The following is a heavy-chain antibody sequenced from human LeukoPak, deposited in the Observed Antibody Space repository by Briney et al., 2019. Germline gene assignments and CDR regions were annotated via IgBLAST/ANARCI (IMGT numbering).Heavy chain of an antibody. V-gene: IGHV3-73*01. CDR1: GFTFSGSA. Sequence: GGSLKLSCAASGFTFSGSAMHWVRQASGKGLEWVGRIRSKANSYATAYAASVKGRFTISRDDSKNTAYLQMNSLKTEDTAVYYCTRSLIPPDYGSASGGYWGQGTLVTVSS. J-gene: IGHJ4*02. D-gene: IGHD3-10*01. CDR2: IRSKANSYAT. CDR3: TRSLIPPDYGSASGGY.